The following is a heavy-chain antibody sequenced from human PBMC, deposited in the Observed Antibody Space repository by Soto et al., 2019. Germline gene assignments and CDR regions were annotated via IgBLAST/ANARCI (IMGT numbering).Heavy chain of an antibody. CDR2: IYTGGTT. J-gene: IGHJ5*02. CDR3: AKSREVHSSAWYWFDA. CDR1: GFTVSSNY. V-gene: IGHV3-66*01. Sequence: GGSLRLSCAASGFTVSSNYMNWVRQAPGKGLEWVSVIYTGGTTYYADSVKGRFTISRDSSKNTLYFQMNSLTAEDTAVYYCAKSREVHSSAWYWFDAWGQGTPVTVSS. D-gene: IGHD6-19*01.